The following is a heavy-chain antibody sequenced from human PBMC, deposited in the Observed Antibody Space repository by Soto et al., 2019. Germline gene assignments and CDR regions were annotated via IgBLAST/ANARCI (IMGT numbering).Heavy chain of an antibody. CDR1: GFTFDDYA. CDR3: AKSPAEGAVGSYFDP. D-gene: IGHD3-10*01. CDR2: ISWNSGSI. Sequence: GGSLRLSCAASGFTFDDYAMHWVRQAPGKGLEWVSGISWNSGSIGYADSVKGRFTISRDNAKNSLYLQMNSLRAEATALYYCAKSPAEGAVGSYFDPWGQGTLVTVSS. J-gene: IGHJ5*02. V-gene: IGHV3-9*01.